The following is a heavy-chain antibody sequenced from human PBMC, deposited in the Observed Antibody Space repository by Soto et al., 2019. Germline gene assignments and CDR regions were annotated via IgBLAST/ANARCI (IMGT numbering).Heavy chain of an antibody. J-gene: IGHJ4*02. V-gene: IGHV1-46*01. D-gene: IGHD2-21*02. CDR1: GDTFTDYY. CDR3: ARGGHVVVVTAALDY. CDR2: VNPSGGHT. Sequence: QVQLMQSGAEVKKPGASVKFSCKASGDTFTDYYIHWVRQAPGQGLEWMGTVNPSGGHTTYAQHFLGRVTMPRDTSTSTLYMELTSLTSDDTAIYYCARGGHVVVVTAALDYWGQGTLVTVSS.